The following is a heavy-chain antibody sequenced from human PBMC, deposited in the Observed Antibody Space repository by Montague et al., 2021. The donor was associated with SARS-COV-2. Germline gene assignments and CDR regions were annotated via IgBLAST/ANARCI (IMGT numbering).Heavy chain of an antibody. CDR3: AGGRRPVVVPGVGPGRRAFDI. Sequence: SETLSLTCAVYGGSFSVYYWSWIRQPPGKGLEWIGEVNQSGTTNYNPSVKSGVTISEDTSKNQFYLRLNSVTAADTVVYYCAGGRRPVVVPGVGPGRRAFDIWGQGTMVTVSS. CDR2: VNQSGTT. D-gene: IGHD2-2*01. CDR1: GGSFSVYY. J-gene: IGHJ3*02. V-gene: IGHV4-34*01.